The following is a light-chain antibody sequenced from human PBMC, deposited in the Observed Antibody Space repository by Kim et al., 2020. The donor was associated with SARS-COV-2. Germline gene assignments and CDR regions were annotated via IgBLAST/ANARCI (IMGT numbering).Light chain of an antibody. V-gene: IGKV1-5*01. J-gene: IGKJ1*01. CDR1: QSISSW. Sequence: DIQMTQSPSTLSASVGDRVTITCRASQSISSWLAWYQQKPGKAPKLLISDGSNLESGVPSGFSGSGSGTEFTLTITSLQPDDFATYFCQHYNNYWTFGQGTKVDIK. CDR2: DGS. CDR3: QHYNNYWT.